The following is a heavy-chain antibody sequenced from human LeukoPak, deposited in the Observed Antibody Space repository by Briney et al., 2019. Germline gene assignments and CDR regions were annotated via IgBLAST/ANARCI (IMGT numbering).Heavy chain of an antibody. V-gene: IGHV4-59*08. J-gene: IGHJ4*02. D-gene: IGHD6-13*01. CDR1: GGSITTYY. CDR2: MFHSGTP. CDR3: ARRRGWKQQLVYFDY. Sequence: RPSETLSLTCTVFGGSITTYYWSWIPQPPGKGLEWIAYMFHSGTPRYNPSLQSRVTISADTSKNQFSLNVRSSTAADTAVYYCARRRGWKQQLVYFDYWGQGTLDTVSS.